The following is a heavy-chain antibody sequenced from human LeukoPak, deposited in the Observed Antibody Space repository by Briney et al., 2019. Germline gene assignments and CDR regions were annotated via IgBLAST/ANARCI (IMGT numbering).Heavy chain of an antibody. V-gene: IGHV3-23*01. J-gene: IGHJ4*02. CDR2: ITGGGSST. Sequence: PGGSLRLSCAASGFTFSNYAMTWVRQAPGKGLEWVSAITGGGSSTYYAGSVKGRFTISRDNSKNTLYLQMNSLRAEDTAVYYCAKSRGSGTFYRYFDYWGQGSLVTVSS. CDR3: AKSRGSGTFYRYFDY. CDR1: GFTFSNYA. D-gene: IGHD3-10*01.